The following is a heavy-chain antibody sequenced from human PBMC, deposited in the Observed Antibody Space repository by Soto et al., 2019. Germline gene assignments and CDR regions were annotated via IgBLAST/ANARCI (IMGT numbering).Heavy chain of an antibody. V-gene: IGHV3-30*18. Sequence: QVQLVESGGGVVQPGRSLRLSCAASGFIFSSYGMHWVRQAPGKGLEWVAVISYEGSHTYYADSVKGRFTITRDNSKNTLYLQMNNLRPEDTAVYYCAKEVHCGGGSCSWSEGFDYWGQGTLLTVSS. CDR3: AKEVHCGGGSCSWSEGFDY. CDR1: GFIFSSYG. D-gene: IGHD2-15*01. J-gene: IGHJ4*02. CDR2: ISYEGSHT.